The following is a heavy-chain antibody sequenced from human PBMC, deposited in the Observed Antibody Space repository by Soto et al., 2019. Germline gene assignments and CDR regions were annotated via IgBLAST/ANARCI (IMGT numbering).Heavy chain of an antibody. CDR3: ARPQGAGPAAIYYFDY. V-gene: IGHV4-59*01. D-gene: IGHD2-2*01. CDR2: IYHGGSA. J-gene: IGHJ4*02. Sequence: SETLSLTCAVSGGSITDYYWSWIRQPPGKGLEWIGYIYHGGSANYSPSLKSRVTISLNTSKSQFYMTLTSVTAADSAVYYCARPQGAGPAAIYYFDYWGQGTLVTVSS. CDR1: GGSITDYY.